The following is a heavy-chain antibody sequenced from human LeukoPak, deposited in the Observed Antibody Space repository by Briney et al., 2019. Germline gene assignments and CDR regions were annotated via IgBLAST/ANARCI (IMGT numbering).Heavy chain of an antibody. CDR1: GSTFSSYS. CDR3: ARDVLAVAATGSNWFDP. V-gene: IGHV3-21*01. CDR2: ISSSSSYI. Sequence: GGSLRLSCAASGSTFSSYSMNWVRQAPGKGLEWVSSISSSSSYIYYADSVKGRFTISRDNAKNSLYLQMNSLRAEDTAVYYCARDVLAVAATGSNWFDPWGQGTLVTVSS. J-gene: IGHJ5*02. D-gene: IGHD6-19*01.